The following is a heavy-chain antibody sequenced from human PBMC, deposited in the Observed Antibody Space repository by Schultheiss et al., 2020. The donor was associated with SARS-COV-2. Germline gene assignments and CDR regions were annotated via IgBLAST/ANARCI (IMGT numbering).Heavy chain of an antibody. CDR2: ISYDGSNK. D-gene: IGHD1-26*01. V-gene: IGHV3-30*04. Sequence: GRSLRLSCAASGFTFSSFAMHWVRQAPGKGLEWVAVISYDGSNKYYADPVKGRFTISRDNSKNTLYLQMNSLRAEDTAVYYCARGPKCIEGHCYLGAHYYGLDVWGPGTTVTVSS. J-gene: IGHJ6*02. CDR1: GFTFSSFA. CDR3: ARGPKCIEGHCYLGAHYYGLDV.